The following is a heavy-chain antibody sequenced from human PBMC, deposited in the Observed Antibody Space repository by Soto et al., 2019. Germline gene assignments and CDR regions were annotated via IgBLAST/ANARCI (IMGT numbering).Heavy chain of an antibody. Sequence: PSETLSLTCTVSGGSISSSSYYWGWIRQPPGKGLEWIGSIYYSGKTYYNPSLKSRVTISVDTSKNQFSLKLSSVTAADTAVYYCARGVNYYDSSGSSWFDPWGQGALVTVSS. D-gene: IGHD3-22*01. CDR2: IYYSGKT. CDR1: GGSISSSSYY. J-gene: IGHJ5*02. V-gene: IGHV4-39*07. CDR3: ARGVNYYDSSGSSWFDP.